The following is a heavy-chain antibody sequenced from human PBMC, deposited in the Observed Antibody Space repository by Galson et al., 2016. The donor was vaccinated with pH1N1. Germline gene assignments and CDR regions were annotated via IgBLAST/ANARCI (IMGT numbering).Heavy chain of an antibody. Sequence: SLRLSCAASGFTFSSYGMHWVRQAPGKGLEWLAVISYDGSMKYYADSVKGRFLISRHNSRNTVYVQMNSLRTDDTAVYYCAREGYRGTYRLYYFDYWGQGTRVTVSS. J-gene: IGHJ4*02. CDR3: AREGYRGTYRLYYFDY. CDR1: GFTFSSYG. D-gene: IGHD1-26*01. V-gene: IGHV3-30*03. CDR2: ISYDGSMK.